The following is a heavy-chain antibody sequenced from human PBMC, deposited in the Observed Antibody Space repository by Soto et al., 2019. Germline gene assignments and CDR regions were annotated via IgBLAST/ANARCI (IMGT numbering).Heavy chain of an antibody. Sequence: SETLSLTCTVSGGSISSYYWSWIRQPPGKGLEWIGYIYYSGSTNYNPSLKSRVTISVDTSKNQFSLKLSSVTAADTAVYYCARDQVSYGSGSSRIDPWGQGTLVTVSS. CDR1: GGSISSYY. J-gene: IGHJ5*02. CDR3: ARDQVSYGSGSSRIDP. V-gene: IGHV4-59*01. D-gene: IGHD3-10*01. CDR2: IYYSGST.